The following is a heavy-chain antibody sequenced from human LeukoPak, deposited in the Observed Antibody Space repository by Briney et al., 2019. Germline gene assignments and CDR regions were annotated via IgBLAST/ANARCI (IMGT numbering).Heavy chain of an antibody. CDR3: ARMSDSSGYYYVNAALGAFDI. J-gene: IGHJ3*02. V-gene: IGHV1-69*04. CDR2: IIPILGIA. CDR1: GGTFSSYA. D-gene: IGHD3-22*01. Sequence: SVKVSCKAFGGTFSSYAISWVRQAPGQGLEWMGRIIPILGIANYAQKFQGRVTITADKSTSTAYMELSSLRSEDTAVYYCARMSDSSGYYYVNAALGAFDIWGQGTMVTVSS.